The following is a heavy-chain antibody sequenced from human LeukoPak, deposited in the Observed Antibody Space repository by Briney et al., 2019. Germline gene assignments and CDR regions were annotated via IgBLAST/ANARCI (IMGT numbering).Heavy chain of an antibody. CDR3: ARGFGQFDY. Sequence: PGGSLRLSCAASGFTFSSYGMHWIRQAPGKGLEWVAFMRYDGGNKDYADSVKGRFTISRDNSKKTMYMQMNSLRADDTAVYYCARGFGQFDYWGQGALVTVSP. D-gene: IGHD3-10*01. CDR1: GFTFSSYG. V-gene: IGHV3-30*02. J-gene: IGHJ4*02. CDR2: MRYDGGNK.